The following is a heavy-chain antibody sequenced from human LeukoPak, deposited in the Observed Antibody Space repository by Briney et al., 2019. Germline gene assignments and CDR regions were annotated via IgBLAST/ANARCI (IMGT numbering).Heavy chain of an antibody. Sequence: ASVKVSCKASGYTFSDYYMHWWRQAPGQRLEWLGWINPKSGDTNFTQNFQGRATMTRDTSISTAYTELSSLTSDDRAVYYCARGPNTGAFDAWGQGTLVTVSS. V-gene: IGHV1-2*02. CDR2: INPKSGDT. D-gene: IGHD7-27*01. J-gene: IGHJ4*02. CDR3: ARGPNTGAFDA. CDR1: GYTFSDYY.